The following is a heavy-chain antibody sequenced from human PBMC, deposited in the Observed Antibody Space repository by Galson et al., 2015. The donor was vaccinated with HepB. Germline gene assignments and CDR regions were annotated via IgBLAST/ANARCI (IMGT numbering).Heavy chain of an antibody. D-gene: IGHD1-26*01. Sequence: LRLSCAASGFTFTSYAMSWVRQAPGKGLEWVSDISGSGDRTSYADSVMGRYTISRDNSKNTLYLQMNRLRAEDKAVYYCAKGGWGDYSDYWGQGTLVTVSS. CDR2: ISGSGDRT. CDR3: AKGGWGDYSDY. V-gene: IGHV3-23*01. CDR1: GFTFTSYA. J-gene: IGHJ4*02.